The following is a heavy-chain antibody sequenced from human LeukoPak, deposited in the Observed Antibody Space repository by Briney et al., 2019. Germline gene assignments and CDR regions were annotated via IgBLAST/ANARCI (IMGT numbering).Heavy chain of an antibody. J-gene: IGHJ4*02. D-gene: IGHD3-3*01. CDR3: ARVPRMEYYFDY. CDR2: INPNSGGT. Sequence: ASVKVSCKASGYTLTGYYMHWVRQAPGQGLEWMGWINPNSGGTNYAQKFQGRVTMTRDTSISTAYMELSRLRSDDTAVYYCARVPRMEYYFDYWGQGTLVTVSS. CDR1: GYTLTGYY. V-gene: IGHV1-2*02.